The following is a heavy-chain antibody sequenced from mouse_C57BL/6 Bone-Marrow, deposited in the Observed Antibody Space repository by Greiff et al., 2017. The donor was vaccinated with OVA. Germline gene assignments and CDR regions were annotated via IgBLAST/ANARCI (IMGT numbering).Heavy chain of an antibody. CDR1: GYTFTSYW. D-gene: IGHD4-1*01. J-gene: IGHJ2*01. CDR2: IDPSDSYT. V-gene: IGHV1-50*01. CDR3: ALTVYFDY. Sequence: QVQLQQPGAELVKPGASVKLSCKASGYTFTSYWMQWVKQRPGQGLEWIGEIDPSDSYTNYNQKFKGKATLTVDTSSSTAYMQLSSLTSEDSAVYYCALTVYFDYWGQGTTLTVSS.